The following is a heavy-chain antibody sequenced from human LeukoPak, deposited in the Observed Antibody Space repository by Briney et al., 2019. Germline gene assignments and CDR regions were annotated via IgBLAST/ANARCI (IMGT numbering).Heavy chain of an antibody. CDR3: ARGPAANFNF. Sequence: SETLSLTCAVSGYSISSGYYWGWIRQPPGKWLEWIVSIYRSGTTYYNPSLKSRVTISVDTSKNQCSLKLSSVTATDTAVYYCARGPAANFNFWGQGTLVTVSS. J-gene: IGHJ4*02. CDR1: GYSISSGYY. D-gene: IGHD2-2*01. CDR2: IYRSGTT. V-gene: IGHV4-38-2*01.